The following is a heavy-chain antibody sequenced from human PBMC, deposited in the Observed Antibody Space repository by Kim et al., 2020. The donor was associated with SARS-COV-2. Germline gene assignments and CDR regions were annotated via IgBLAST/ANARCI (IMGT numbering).Heavy chain of an antibody. D-gene: IGHD2-15*01. V-gene: IGHV3-30*01. J-gene: IGHJ6*02. Sequence: SVKGRFTISRDNSKKTLFLEMNSLRPEDTAVYFCARDRLLNSYYSYGVDVWGQGTAVTVSS. CDR3: ARDRLLNSYYSYGVDV.